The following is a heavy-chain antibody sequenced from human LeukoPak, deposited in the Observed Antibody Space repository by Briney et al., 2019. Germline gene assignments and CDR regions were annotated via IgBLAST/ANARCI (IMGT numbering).Heavy chain of an antibody. CDR2: IHTSGNP. V-gene: IGHV4-61*02. CDR3: ARNGYGSGSSY. D-gene: IGHD3-10*01. Sequence: SQTLSLTCAVSGGSMSSVSNFWSWIRQPAGKGLEWIGRIHTSGNPNYNPSLKSRVTISVDKSKNQFSLQLNSVTAADTAVYYCARNGYGSGSSYWGQGTLVTVSS. CDR1: GGSMSSVSNF. J-gene: IGHJ4*02.